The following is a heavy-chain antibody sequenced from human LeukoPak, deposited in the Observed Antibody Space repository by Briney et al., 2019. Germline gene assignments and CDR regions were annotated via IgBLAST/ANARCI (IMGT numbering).Heavy chain of an antibody. CDR3: ANYYDSSGYYALDM. D-gene: IGHD3-22*01. J-gene: IGHJ3*02. CDR2: INEDGSEK. V-gene: IGHV3-7*01. Sequence: GSLRLSCAASGFTFSRYWMSWVRQAPGKGLEWVVNINEDGSEKNYVDSVKGRFTISRDNAKNSLYLEMNSLTAEDTAVYYCANYYDSSGYYALDMWGQGTMVTVSP. CDR1: GFTFSRYW.